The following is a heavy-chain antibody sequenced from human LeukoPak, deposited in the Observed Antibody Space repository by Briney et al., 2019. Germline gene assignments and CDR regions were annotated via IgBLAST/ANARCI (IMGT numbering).Heavy chain of an antibody. CDR1: GGSISTYY. J-gene: IGHJ6*02. Sequence: PSETLSLTCTVSGGSISTYYWNWIRQPPGKGLEWIGYIYNSGNTNYSPSLKSRVTMSVDTSKNQFSLKLTSVTAADTAVYYCARVRSAGPLYYYYGMDVWGQGTTVTVSS. D-gene: IGHD4-17*01. CDR3: ARVRSAGPLYYYYGMDV. CDR2: IYNSGNT. V-gene: IGHV4-59*01.